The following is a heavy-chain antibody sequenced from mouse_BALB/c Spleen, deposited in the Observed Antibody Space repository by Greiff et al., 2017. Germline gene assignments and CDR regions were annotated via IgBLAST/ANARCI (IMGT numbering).Heavy chain of an antibody. CDR2: IYPGDGST. D-gene: IGHD2-14*01. CDR3: ARAYYRYEGAMDY. Sequence: QVQLQQSGPELVKPGASVRISCKASGYTFTSYDINWVKQRPGQGLEWIGWIYPGDGSTKYNEKFKGKATLTADKSSSTAYMQLSSLTSENSAVYFCARAYYRYEGAMDYWGQGTSVTVSS. J-gene: IGHJ4*01. CDR1: GYTFTSYD. V-gene: IGHV1S56*01.